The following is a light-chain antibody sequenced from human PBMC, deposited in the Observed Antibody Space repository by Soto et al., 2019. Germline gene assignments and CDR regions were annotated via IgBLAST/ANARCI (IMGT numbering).Light chain of an antibody. CDR2: AAS. CDR3: QQRSNWSPIT. J-gene: IGKJ5*01. Sequence: EIVMTQSPATLSVSPGQRATLSSRASQSVSISLAWYQQKPGQAPRLLIYAASTRATGIPDRFSGSGSGTDFTLTISSLEPEDFAVYYCQQRSNWSPITFGQGTRLEIK. V-gene: IGKV3-11*01. CDR1: QSVSIS.